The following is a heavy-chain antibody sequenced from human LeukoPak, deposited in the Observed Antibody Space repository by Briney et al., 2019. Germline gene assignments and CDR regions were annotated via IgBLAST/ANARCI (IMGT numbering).Heavy chain of an antibody. J-gene: IGHJ4*02. CDR2: ISYDGSNK. V-gene: IGHV3-30*18. CDR1: GFTFSSYG. CDR3: AKGIAAASGGDY. D-gene: IGHD6-13*01. Sequence: PGGSLRLSCAASGFTFSSYGMHWVRQAPGKGLEWVAVISYDGSNKYYADSVKGRFTISRDNSKNTLYLQMNSLRAEDTAVYYCAKGIAAASGGDYWGQGTLVTVSS.